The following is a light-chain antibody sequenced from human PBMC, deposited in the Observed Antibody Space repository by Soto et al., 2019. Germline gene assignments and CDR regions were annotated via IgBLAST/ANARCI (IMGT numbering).Light chain of an antibody. Sequence: DTVMTQSPDTLSVSPGDKAPLSCRASQSVSSYLAWYQQKPGQAPRLLVYDASTRATGIPARFSGSGSGTEFTLTISSLQSEDSAVYYCQQYYRWPLTFGGGTKVDIK. J-gene: IGKJ4*01. CDR2: DAS. CDR3: QQYYRWPLT. CDR1: QSVSSY. V-gene: IGKV3D-15*01.